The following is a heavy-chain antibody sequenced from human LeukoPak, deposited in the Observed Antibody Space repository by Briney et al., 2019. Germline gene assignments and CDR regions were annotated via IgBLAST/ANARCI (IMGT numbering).Heavy chain of an antibody. CDR2: IYHSGST. D-gene: IGHD4-23*01. V-gene: IGHV4-39*07. Sequence: SETLSLTCTVSGGSISSSSYYWGCIRHPPGKGLECIGSIYHSGSTYYNPSLKSRVTISVDTSKNQFSLKLSSVTAADTAVYYCARDQGDYGGNSYYYYYYMDVWGKGTTVTVSS. CDR1: GGSISSSSYY. J-gene: IGHJ6*03. CDR3: ARDQGDYGGNSYYYYYYMDV.